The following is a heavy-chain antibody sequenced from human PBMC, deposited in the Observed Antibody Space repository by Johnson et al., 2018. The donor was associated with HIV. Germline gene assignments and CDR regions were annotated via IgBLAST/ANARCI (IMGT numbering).Heavy chain of an antibody. CDR2: ISGSGGST. CDR3: ARGPTYYYDSSGYWSDAFDI. Sequence: VQLVESGGGLVQPGGSLRLSCAASGFTFSSYAMSWVRQAPGKGLEWVSAISGSGGSTYYADSVKGRFTISRDNSKNTLYLQMSSLRAEDAALYHCARGPTYYYDSSGYWSDAFDIWGQGTMVTVSS. D-gene: IGHD3-22*01. J-gene: IGHJ3*02. V-gene: IGHV3-23*04. CDR1: GFTFSSYA.